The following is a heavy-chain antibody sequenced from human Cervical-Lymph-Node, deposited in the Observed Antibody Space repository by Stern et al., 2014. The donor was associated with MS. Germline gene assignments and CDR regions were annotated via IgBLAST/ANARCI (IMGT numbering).Heavy chain of an antibody. D-gene: IGHD3-10*01. CDR3: VRSGHSYRRWFDP. Sequence: QVQLGQSGAEVKKPGASVKVSCEASGYTFTTFDINWVRQATGQGLEWMGWMSTNSGNTGSAQKFQGRVTMTRNTSLSTAYMERSGLRSEDTAVYYCVRSGHSYRRWFDPWGQGTLVTVSS. CDR2: MSTNSGNT. J-gene: IGHJ5*02. CDR1: GYTFTTFD. V-gene: IGHV1-8*01.